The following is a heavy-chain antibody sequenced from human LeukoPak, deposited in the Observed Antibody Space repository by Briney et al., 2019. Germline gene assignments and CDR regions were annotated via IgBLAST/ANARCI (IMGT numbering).Heavy chain of an antibody. D-gene: IGHD1-26*01. CDR2: ISYDGSNK. CDR1: GFTFSSYG. CDR3: AKDRGIVGAMLGYYMDV. Sequence: GGSLRLSCAASGFTFSSYGMHWVRQAPGKGLEWVAVISYDGSNKYYADSVKGRFTISRDNSKNTLYLQMNSLRAEDTAVYYCAKDRGIVGAMLGYYMDVWGKGTTVTVSS. V-gene: IGHV3-30*18. J-gene: IGHJ6*03.